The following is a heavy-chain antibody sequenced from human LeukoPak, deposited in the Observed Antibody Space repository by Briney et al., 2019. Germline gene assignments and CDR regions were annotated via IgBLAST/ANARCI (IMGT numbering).Heavy chain of an antibody. CDR1: GGTFSSYA. D-gene: IGHD1-26*01. Sequence: SVKVSCKASGGTFSSYAISWVRQAPGQGLEWMGGIIPIFGTANYAQKFQGRVTITTDESTSTAYMELSSLRSEDTAAYYCARGYSGSYYLLDWFDPWGQGTLVTVSS. J-gene: IGHJ5*02. CDR3: ARGYSGSYYLLDWFDP. CDR2: IIPIFGTA. V-gene: IGHV1-69*05.